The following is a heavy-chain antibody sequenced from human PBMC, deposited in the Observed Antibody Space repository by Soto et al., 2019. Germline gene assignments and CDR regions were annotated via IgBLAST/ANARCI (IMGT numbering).Heavy chain of an antibody. V-gene: IGHV3-53*01. Sequence: PGGSLRLSCAASGFTVSRNYVSWVRQAPGKGLAWVSLSYSGGTTDYADSVKGRFTISRDNSKNTLYLQMNSLRAEDTAVYYCARPSGYDSKSFDYWGQGTLVTVSS. CDR3: ARPSGYDSKSFDY. J-gene: IGHJ4*02. CDR1: GFTVSRNY. D-gene: IGHD5-12*01. CDR2: SYSGGTT.